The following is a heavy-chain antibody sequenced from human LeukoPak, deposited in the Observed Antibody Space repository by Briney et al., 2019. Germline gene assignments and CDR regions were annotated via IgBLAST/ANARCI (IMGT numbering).Heavy chain of an antibody. CDR1: GFTFSSYW. J-gene: IGHJ4*02. D-gene: IGHD2-2*01. CDR2: TNTDGSST. Sequence: GGSLRLSCAASGFTFSSYWMHWVRQAPGKGLVWVSRTNTDGSSTSYADSVKGRFTISRDNAKNTLYLQMNSLRAEDTAVYYCARDIVVVPAAPPAHPYWGQGTLVTVSS. CDR3: ARDIVVVPAAPPAHPY. V-gene: IGHV3-74*01.